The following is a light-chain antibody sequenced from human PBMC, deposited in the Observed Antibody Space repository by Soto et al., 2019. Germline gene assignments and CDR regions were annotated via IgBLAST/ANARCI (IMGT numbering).Light chain of an antibody. CDR1: SSDLGAYKY. CDR3: SSYSTPSTLV. J-gene: IGLJ1*01. Sequence: QSALTQPASVSGSPGQSTTISCAGTSSDLGAYKYVSWYQQHPDKAPKLILYEVSRRPSGVSNRFSGSKSGNTASLTISGLLAEDEADYSCSSYSTPSTLVFGTGTRSP. CDR2: EVS. V-gene: IGLV2-14*03.